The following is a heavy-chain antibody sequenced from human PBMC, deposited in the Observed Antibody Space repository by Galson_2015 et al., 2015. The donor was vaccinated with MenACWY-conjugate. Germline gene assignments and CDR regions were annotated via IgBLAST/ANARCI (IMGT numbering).Heavy chain of an antibody. Sequence: SLRLSCAASGFNFGSYSMNWVRQAPGKGLEWVSAISSSSGYRYYGDSVKGRVFVSRDNDKNSPFLQLNSLRVDDTAVYYCTRGGAAENDYWGPGTLVTVSS. V-gene: IGHV3-21*01. CDR3: TRGGAAENDY. J-gene: IGHJ4*02. CDR1: GFNFGSYS. D-gene: IGHD6-13*01. CDR2: ISSSSGYR.